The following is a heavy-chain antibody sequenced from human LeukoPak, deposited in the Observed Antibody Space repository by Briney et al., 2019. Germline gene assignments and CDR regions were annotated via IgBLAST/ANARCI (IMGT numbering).Heavy chain of an antibody. CDR2: IIPIFGTA. V-gene: IGHV1-69*01. Sequence: SVKVSCKASGGTFSSYAISWVRQAPGQGLEWMGGIIPIFGTANYAQKFQGRVTITADESTSTAYMELSSLRSEDTAVYYCASRVLRNGSGYEMRYYFDYWGQGTLVTVSS. J-gene: IGHJ4*02. D-gene: IGHD5-12*01. CDR1: GGTFSSYA. CDR3: ASRVLRNGSGYEMRYYFDY.